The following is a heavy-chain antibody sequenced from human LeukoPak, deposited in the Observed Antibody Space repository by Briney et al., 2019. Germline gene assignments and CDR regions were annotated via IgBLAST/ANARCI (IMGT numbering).Heavy chain of an antibody. Sequence: SETLSLTCTVSGGSISYFYWSWIRQPPGKGLEWIGYIYYSGSTNYNPSLKSRVTISIDTSKNQFSLKLSSVTAADTAVYYCARQGDYYDSSGYYYFDYWGQGTLVTVSS. CDR1: GGSISYFY. V-gene: IGHV4-59*08. D-gene: IGHD3-22*01. CDR3: ARQGDYYDSSGYYYFDY. J-gene: IGHJ4*02. CDR2: IYYSGST.